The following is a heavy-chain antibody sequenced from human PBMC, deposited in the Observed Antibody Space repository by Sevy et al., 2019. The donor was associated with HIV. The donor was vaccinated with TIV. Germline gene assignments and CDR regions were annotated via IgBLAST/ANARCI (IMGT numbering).Heavy chain of an antibody. CDR3: ASDQAPGSGYSYGYGANAQDYYYYYMDV. CDR1: GFTFSDYY. CDR2: ISSNSTYT. V-gene: IGHV3-11*05. D-gene: IGHD5-18*01. Sequence: LGGSLRLSCAASGFTFSDYYMTWIRQAPGKGLEWVSYISSNSTYTKYADSVKARFTISRDRAKNPLHLQMNSLKAEDTAVNYCASDQAPGSGYSYGYGANAQDYYYYYMDVWGKGTTVTVSS. J-gene: IGHJ6*03.